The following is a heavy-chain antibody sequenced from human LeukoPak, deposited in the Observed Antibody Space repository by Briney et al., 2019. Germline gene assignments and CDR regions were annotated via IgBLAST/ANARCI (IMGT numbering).Heavy chain of an antibody. Sequence: SETLSLTCTVSGGSISSYYWSWIRQPPGKGLEWIGYIYYSGSTNYNPSLKSRVTISVDTSKNQVSLKLSSVTAADTAVYYCGWLDTALSSIQIWGQGTLVTVSS. D-gene: IGHD5-18*01. CDR1: GGSISSYY. V-gene: IGHV4-59*01. J-gene: IGHJ4*02. CDR2: IYYSGST. CDR3: GWLDTALSSIQI.